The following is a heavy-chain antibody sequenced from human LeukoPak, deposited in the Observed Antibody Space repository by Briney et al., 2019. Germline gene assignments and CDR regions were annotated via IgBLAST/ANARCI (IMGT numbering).Heavy chain of an antibody. J-gene: IGHJ4*02. V-gene: IGHV3-7*03. Sequence: GGSLRLSCAASGFIFSGFWMTWVRQAPGKGLEWVANIKQDGTEKYYVDSVKGRFTISRDNAKNSLYLQMNSLRVEDTAVYYCVRGKGDEYWGQGTLVTVSS. CDR1: GFIFSGFW. CDR2: IKQDGTEK. D-gene: IGHD3-16*01. CDR3: VRGKGDEY.